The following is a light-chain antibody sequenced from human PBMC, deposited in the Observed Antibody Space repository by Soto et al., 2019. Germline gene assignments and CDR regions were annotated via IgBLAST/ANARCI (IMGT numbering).Light chain of an antibody. V-gene: IGLV1-44*01. CDR3: AAWDDSMNGDV. CDR1: SSNIGSNT. CDR2: SNN. Sequence: LTQPPSASGTPGQRVTISCSGSSSNIGSNTVNWYQQLPGTAPKLLIYSNNQRPSGVPDRFSGSKSGTSASLAISGLQSEDEADYYCAAWDDSMNGDVFGTGTKATVL. J-gene: IGLJ1*01.